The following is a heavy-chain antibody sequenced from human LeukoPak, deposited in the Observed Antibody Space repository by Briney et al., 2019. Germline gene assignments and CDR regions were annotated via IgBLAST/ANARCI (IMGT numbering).Heavy chain of an antibody. Sequence: GRSLRLSCAASGFTFSSYWMSWVRQAPGKGLEWVANIKQDGSEKYYVDSMKGRFTISRDNAKNSVYLQMNGLRAEDTAVYYCAGGTFMFDYWGQGTLVTVSS. CDR1: GFTFSSYW. D-gene: IGHD1-7*01. J-gene: IGHJ4*02. V-gene: IGHV3-7*04. CDR2: IKQDGSEK. CDR3: AGGTFMFDY.